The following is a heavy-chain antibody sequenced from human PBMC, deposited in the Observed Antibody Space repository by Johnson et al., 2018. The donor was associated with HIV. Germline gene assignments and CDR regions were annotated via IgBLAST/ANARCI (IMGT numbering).Heavy chain of an antibody. CDR3: ARDGSGIAGGGAFDI. CDR1: GFTFNNYA. D-gene: IGHD1-26*01. V-gene: IGHV3-30*04. J-gene: IGHJ3*02. Sequence: QMQLVESGGGVVQPGRSLRLSCAASGFTFNNYAMHWVRQAPGKGLEWVAVMSYDGSNKYYADSVKGRFTISRDNSQNKLYLQTNSLRAEDTAVYYCARDGSGIAGGGAFDIWGQGTMVTVSS. CDR2: MSYDGSNK.